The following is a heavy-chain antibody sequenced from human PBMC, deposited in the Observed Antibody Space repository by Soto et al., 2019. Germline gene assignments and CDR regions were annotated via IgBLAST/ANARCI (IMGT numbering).Heavy chain of an antibody. Sequence: GASVKVSCKASGYTFTSYGISWARQAPGQGLEWMGWISAYNGNTNYAQKLQGRVTMTTDTSTSTAYMELRSLRSDDTAVYYCARDVLLWFGELLYPLGMDVWGQGTTVTVS. V-gene: IGHV1-18*01. J-gene: IGHJ6*02. CDR2: ISAYNGNT. D-gene: IGHD3-10*01. CDR3: ARDVLLWFGELLYPLGMDV. CDR1: GYTFTSYG.